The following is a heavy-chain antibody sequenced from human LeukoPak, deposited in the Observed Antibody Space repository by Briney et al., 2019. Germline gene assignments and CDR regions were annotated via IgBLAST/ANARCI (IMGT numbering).Heavy chain of an antibody. CDR1: GFTFSSYW. D-gene: IGHD3-3*01. CDR2: IKQDGSEK. CDR3: ARDRRSDFWSGSGNAKDAFDI. V-gene: IGHV3-7*01. Sequence: PGGSLGLPCAASGFTFSSYWMSWVRQAPGKGLEWVANIKQDGSEKYYVDSVKGRFTISRDNAKNSLYLQMNSLRAEDTAVYYCARDRRSDFWSGSGNAKDAFDIWGQGTMVTVSS. J-gene: IGHJ3*02.